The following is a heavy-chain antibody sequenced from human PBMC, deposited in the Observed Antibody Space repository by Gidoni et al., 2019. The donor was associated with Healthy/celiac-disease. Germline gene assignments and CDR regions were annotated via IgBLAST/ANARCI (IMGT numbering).Heavy chain of an antibody. CDR1: GYSFTSYW. D-gene: IGHD3-22*01. CDR2: IYPGDSDT. Sequence: EVQLVQSGAAVKKPGESLKISCKGSGYSFTSYWIGWVRQMPGKGLEWMGIIYPGDSDTRYSPSFQGQVTISADKSISTAYLQWSSLKASDTAMYYCARLGYDSSGYQLTFDYWGQGTLVTVSS. J-gene: IGHJ4*02. CDR3: ARLGYDSSGYQLTFDY. V-gene: IGHV5-51*01.